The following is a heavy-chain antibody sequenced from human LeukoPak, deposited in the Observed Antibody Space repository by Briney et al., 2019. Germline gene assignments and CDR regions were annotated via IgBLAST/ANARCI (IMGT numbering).Heavy chain of an antibody. CDR2: IHYSGNF. J-gene: IGHJ5*01. CDR1: GGSVSSGDSY. V-gene: IGHV4-31*03. Sequence: SQTLSLTCTVSGGSVSSGDSYWNWIRQHPGKGVEWIGYIHYSGNFDYNPSLKSRVTISVDTSNNQFSMRLASVTAADTAVYYCAREERLRGTDWFPSWGQGTLVTVSS. D-gene: IGHD4-17*01. CDR3: AREERLRGTDWFPS.